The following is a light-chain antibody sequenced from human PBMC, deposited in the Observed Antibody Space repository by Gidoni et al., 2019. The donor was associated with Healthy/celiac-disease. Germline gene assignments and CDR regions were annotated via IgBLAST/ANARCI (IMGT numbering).Light chain of an antibody. V-gene: IGKV4-1*01. CDR3: QQYYSTPIT. CDR2: WAS. CDR1: QSVLYSSNNKNY. J-gene: IGKJ5*01. Sequence: IVMTQSPDSLAVPLGERATINCKSSQSVLYSSNNKNYLAWYQQKPGQPPKLLIYWASTRESGVPDRFSGSGSGTDFTLTISSLQAEDVAVYYCQQYYSTPITFXXXTRLEIK.